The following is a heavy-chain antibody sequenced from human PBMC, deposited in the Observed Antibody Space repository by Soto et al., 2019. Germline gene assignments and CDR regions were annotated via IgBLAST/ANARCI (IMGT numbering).Heavy chain of an antibody. V-gene: IGHV3-30*18. J-gene: IGHJ3*02. CDR3: AKFVEQQLVRLGFDI. Sequence: QVQLVESGGDVVQPGRSLRLSCAASGFTFSTYAMHWVRKAPGKGLEWVAAISHDGSNKYYVDSVKGRFTVSKDNSKNTLFLQMTSLRAEDTVMYYCAKFVEQQLVRLGFDIWCQGTMVTVSS. CDR1: GFTFSTYA. D-gene: IGHD6-13*01. CDR2: ISHDGSNK.